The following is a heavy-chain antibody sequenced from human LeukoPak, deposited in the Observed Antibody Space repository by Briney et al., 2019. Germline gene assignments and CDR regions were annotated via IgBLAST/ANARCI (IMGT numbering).Heavy chain of an antibody. V-gene: IGHV3-30*18. CDR1: GFTFSSYA. J-gene: IGHJ4*02. CDR2: ISEDGTKK. Sequence: GGSPRLSCAASGFTFSSYAMSCVRQAPGKGLEWVAVISEDGTKKNYAESVKGRFAISRDNSNNTLYLQMNSLRAEDTAVYYCAKDRETTASGTFDNWGQGTLVTVSS. CDR3: AKDRETTASGTFDN. D-gene: IGHD6-13*01.